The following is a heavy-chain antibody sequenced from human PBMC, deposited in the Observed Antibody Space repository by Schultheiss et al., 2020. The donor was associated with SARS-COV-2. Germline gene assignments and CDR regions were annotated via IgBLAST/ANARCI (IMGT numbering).Heavy chain of an antibody. J-gene: IGHJ5*02. CDR3: ARGENYDFWSGYSKNWFDP. V-gene: IGHV4-4*07. CDR1: GGSISSYY. CDR2: IYTSGST. D-gene: IGHD3-3*01. Sequence: SQTLSLTCTVSGGSISSYYWSWIRQPAGKGLEWIGCIYTSGSTNYNPSLKSRVTMSVDTSRNQFSLKLRSVTAADTAVYYCARGENYDFWSGYSKNWFDPWGQGTLVTVSS.